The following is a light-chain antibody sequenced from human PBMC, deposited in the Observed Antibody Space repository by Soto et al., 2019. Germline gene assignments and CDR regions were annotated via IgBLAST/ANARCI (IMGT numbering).Light chain of an antibody. V-gene: IGKV1-39*01. Sequence: DIQMPQSPASLSASVGDRVTITCRASQSISSLLNWYQQKPGKAPKFLIYATSSVQSDVPSRFSGSGSGTDFTLTINSLQPEDFATYFCQQSFDTPFTFGQGTKLEIK. CDR3: QQSFDTPFT. CDR2: ATS. CDR1: QSISSL. J-gene: IGKJ2*01.